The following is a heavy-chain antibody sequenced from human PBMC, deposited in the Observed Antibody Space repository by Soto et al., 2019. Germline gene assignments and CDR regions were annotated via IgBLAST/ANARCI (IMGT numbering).Heavy chain of an antibody. D-gene: IGHD3-22*01. CDR1: GGSISSSSYY. CDR3: APLPGYYDSEGFDY. V-gene: IGHV4-39*01. CDR2: IYYSGST. Sequence: PSETLSLTCTVSGGSISSSSYYWGWIRQPPGKGLEWIGSIYYSGSTYYNPSLKSRITISVDTSKNQFSLKLSSVTAADTAVYYCAPLPGYYDSEGFDYWGQGTLVTVSS. J-gene: IGHJ4*02.